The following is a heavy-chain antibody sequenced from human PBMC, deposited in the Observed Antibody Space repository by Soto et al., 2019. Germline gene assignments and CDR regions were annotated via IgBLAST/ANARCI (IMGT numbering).Heavy chain of an antibody. CDR2: ISAYNGNT. V-gene: IGHV1-18*01. J-gene: IGHJ4*02. CDR3: ARGRLHLGELSFNYLDF. D-gene: IGHD3-16*02. CDR1: GYTFTSYG. Sequence: ASVKVSCKASGYTFTSYGISWVRQAPGQGLEWMGWISAYNGNTNYAQKLQGRVTISVDTSKNQFSLKLSSVTAADTAVYYCARGRLHLGELSFNYLDFWGQGTLVTVSS.